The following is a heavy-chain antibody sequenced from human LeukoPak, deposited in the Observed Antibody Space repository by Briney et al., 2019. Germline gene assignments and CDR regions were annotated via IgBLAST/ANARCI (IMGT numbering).Heavy chain of an antibody. V-gene: IGHV3-7*01. D-gene: IGHD3-10*01. CDR3: AKDLRYFGSGSYYQFDY. Sequence: GGSLRLSCAASGFTFDNYWMTWVRQAPGKGLEWVASVREDGGDKCYVDSVKGRFTISRDNAKNSLYLQMNSLRAEDTAVYFCAKDLRYFGSGSYYQFDYWGQGTLVTVSS. J-gene: IGHJ4*02. CDR2: VREDGGDK. CDR1: GFTFDNYW.